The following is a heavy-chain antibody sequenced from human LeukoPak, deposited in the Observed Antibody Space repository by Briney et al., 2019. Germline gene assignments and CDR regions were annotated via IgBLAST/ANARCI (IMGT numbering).Heavy chain of an antibody. J-gene: IGHJ6*02. D-gene: IGHD3-10*01. CDR3: AKERLLWFGECPYGMDV. CDR1: GFTFSSYG. Sequence: GGSLRLSCAASGFTFSSYGMSWVRQAPGKGLEWVSSVSDSGRNTYSADSVKGRFTISRDNSKNTLYLQMNSLRAEDTAVYYCAKERLLWFGECPYGMDVWGQGTTVTVSS. V-gene: IGHV3-23*01. CDR2: VSDSGRNT.